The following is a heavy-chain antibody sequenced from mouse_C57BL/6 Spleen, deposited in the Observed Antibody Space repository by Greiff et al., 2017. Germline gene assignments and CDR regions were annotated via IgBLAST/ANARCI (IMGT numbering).Heavy chain of an antibody. V-gene: IGHV1-69*01. Sequence: VQLQQPGAELVMPGASVKLSCKASGYTFTSYWMHWVKQRPGQGLEWIGEIDPSDSDTNYNQKFKGKSTLTVDKSSSTAYMQLSSLTSEDSAVYYCARKDWTYFDDWGQGTTLTVSS. CDR1: GYTFTSYW. CDR3: ARKDWTYFDD. D-gene: IGHD4-1*01. CDR2: IDPSDSDT. J-gene: IGHJ2*01.